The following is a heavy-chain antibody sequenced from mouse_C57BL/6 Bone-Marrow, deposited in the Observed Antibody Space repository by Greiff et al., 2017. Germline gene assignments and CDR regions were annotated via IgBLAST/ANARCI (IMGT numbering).Heavy chain of an antibody. Sequence: EVQLQQSGPELVKPGASVKISCKASGYTFTDYYMNWVKQSHGKSLEWIGDINPNNGGTSYNQKFKGKATLTVDKSSSTAYMELRRLTSEDSAVYYCSRVGNYDYDGAMDYWGQGTSVTVSS. CDR2: INPNNGGT. CDR1: GYTFTDYY. D-gene: IGHD2-4*01. CDR3: SRVGNYDYDGAMDY. J-gene: IGHJ4*01. V-gene: IGHV1-26*01.